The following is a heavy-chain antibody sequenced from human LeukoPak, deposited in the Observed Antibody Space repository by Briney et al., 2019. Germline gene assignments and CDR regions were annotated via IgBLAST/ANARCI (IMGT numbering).Heavy chain of an antibody. J-gene: IGHJ6*03. CDR1: EFIVSINY. V-gene: IGHV3-53*05. Sequence: PGGSLRLSCAASEFIVSINYMTWVRQAPGKELEWVSLIYSRGDTKYADSVKGRFTISRDNSKNSLYLQMNSLRAEDTALYYCAKDINTARGAPYYYYYYMDVWGKGTTVTVSS. CDR3: AKDINTARGAPYYYYYYMDV. D-gene: IGHD3-10*01. CDR2: IYSRGDT.